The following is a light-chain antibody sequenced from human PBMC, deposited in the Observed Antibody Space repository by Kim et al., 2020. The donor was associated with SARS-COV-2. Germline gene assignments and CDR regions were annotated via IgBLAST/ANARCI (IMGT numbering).Light chain of an antibody. CDR2: GAS. CDR3: LQHNSYPIT. CDR1: QDIRKD. J-gene: IGKJ5*01. V-gene: IGKV1-17*01. Sequence: ASVGDRVTITCRASQDIRKDLGWYQQSPGRAPKRLIYGASSVQSGVPSRFSGSGSGTEFTLTISSLQPEDFATYFCLQHNSYPITFGQGTRLEIK.